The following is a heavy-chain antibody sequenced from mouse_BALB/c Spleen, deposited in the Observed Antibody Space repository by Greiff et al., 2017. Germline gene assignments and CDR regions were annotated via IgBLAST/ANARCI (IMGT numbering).Heavy chain of an antibody. CDR2: ISNGGGST. CDR1: GFTFSSYT. V-gene: IGHV5-12-2*01. Sequence: EVKLQESGGGLVQPGGSLKLSCAASGFTFSSYTMSWVRQTPEKRLEWVAYISNGGGSTYYPDTVKGRFTISRDNAKNTLYLQMSSLKSEDTAMYYCARHYGSSYDWYFDVWGAGTTVTVSS. D-gene: IGHD1-1*01. CDR3: ARHYGSSYDWYFDV. J-gene: IGHJ1*01.